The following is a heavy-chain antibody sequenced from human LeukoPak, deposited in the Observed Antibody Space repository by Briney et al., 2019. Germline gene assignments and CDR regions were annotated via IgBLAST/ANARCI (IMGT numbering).Heavy chain of an antibody. CDR3: AKSDCGGDGCKLLNY. D-gene: IGHD2-21*01. CDR2: VNDGGDAT. J-gene: IGHJ4*02. V-gene: IGHV3-23*01. Sequence: GGSLRLSCAASGFAFNNYAMSWVRQAPGKGLEWVSAVNDGGDATKYAASVRGRFTISRDNSKNTRSLQMNSLRADDTAVYYCAKSDCGGDGCKLLNYWGQGTLVTVSS. CDR1: GFAFNNYA.